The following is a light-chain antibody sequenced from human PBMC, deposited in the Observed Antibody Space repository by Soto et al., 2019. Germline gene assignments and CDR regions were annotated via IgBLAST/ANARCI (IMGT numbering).Light chain of an antibody. CDR1: QVITND. J-gene: IGKJ1*01. V-gene: IGKV1-17*01. Sequence: DIQMTQSPSSLSASIGDRVTITCRSSQVITNDLGWYQQKPGKAPKRLIYAASTLQSGVPSRFSGSGSGTEFTLTISSLQPEDFATYYCLQHNTYPCTFGQGTKVEIK. CDR3: LQHNTYPCT. CDR2: AAS.